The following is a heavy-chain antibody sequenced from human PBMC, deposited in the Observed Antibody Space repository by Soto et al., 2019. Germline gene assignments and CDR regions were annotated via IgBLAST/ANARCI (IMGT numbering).Heavy chain of an antibody. J-gene: IGHJ3*02. Sequence: SGGSLRLSCAASGFTFSSYSMNWVRQAPGKGLEWVSSISSSSSYIYYADSVKGRFTISRDNAKNSLYLQMNSLRAEDTAVYYYARDRTVTTGIDAFDIWGQGTMVTVSS. D-gene: IGHD4-17*01. CDR3: ARDRTVTTGIDAFDI. CDR1: GFTFSSYS. CDR2: ISSSSSYI. V-gene: IGHV3-21*01.